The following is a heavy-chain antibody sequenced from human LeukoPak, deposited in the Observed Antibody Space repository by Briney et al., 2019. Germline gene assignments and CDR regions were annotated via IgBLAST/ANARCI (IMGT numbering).Heavy chain of an antibody. V-gene: IGHV3-23*01. CDR3: ATLVVITQHFDY. CDR1: GFTFSSYA. D-gene: IGHD3-22*01. J-gene: IGHJ4*02. CDR2: ISGSGGST. Sequence: QSGGSLRLSCAASGFTFSSYAMSWVRQAPGKGLEWVSAISGSGGSTYYADSVKGRFTISRDNSKNTLYLQMNSLRAEDTAVYYCATLVVITQHFDYWGQGTLVTVSS.